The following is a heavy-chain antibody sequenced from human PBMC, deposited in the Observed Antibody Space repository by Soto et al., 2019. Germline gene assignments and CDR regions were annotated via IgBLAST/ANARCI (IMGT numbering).Heavy chain of an antibody. CDR3: ARARPTAYSSGWYGWFER. Sequence: ASVKVSCKASGYTFTSYAMHWVRQAPGQRLEWMGWINAGNGNTKYSQKFQGRVTITRDTSASTAYMELSSLRSEDTAVYYCARARPTAYSSGWYGWFERWGKGTLVTVSS. CDR2: INAGNGNT. V-gene: IGHV1-3*01. CDR1: GYTFTSYA. J-gene: IGHJ5*02. D-gene: IGHD6-19*01.